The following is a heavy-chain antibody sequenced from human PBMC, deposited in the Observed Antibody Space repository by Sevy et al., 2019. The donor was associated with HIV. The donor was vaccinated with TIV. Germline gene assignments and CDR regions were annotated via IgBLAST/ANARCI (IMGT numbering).Heavy chain of an antibody. CDR1: GDSVSSNSAA. Sequence: KQSQTLSLTCAISGDSVSSNSAAWNWIRQSPSRGLEWLGRTYYRSKWYNDYAVSVKSRITINPDTSKNQFSLQLNSVTPEDTAVYYCARSGVEAAGTGIYWYFDLWGRGTLVTVSS. CDR3: ARSGVEAAGTGIYWYFDL. J-gene: IGHJ2*01. D-gene: IGHD6-13*01. V-gene: IGHV6-1*01. CDR2: TYYRSKWYN.